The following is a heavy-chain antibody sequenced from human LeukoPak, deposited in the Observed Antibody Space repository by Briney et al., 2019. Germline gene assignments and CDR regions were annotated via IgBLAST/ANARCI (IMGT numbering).Heavy chain of an antibody. CDR2: IKEDGSEK. D-gene: IGHD7-27*01. J-gene: IGHJ4*02. CDR3: ARDYTGGWNDF. Sequence: PGGSLRLSCTAAGFTFRKHWMSWVRQAIGKGLECVAKIKEDGSEKHYVDSVRGRFTISRDNARNSLYLQMNNLRADDTAVYYCARDYTGGWNDFWGQGTLVTVSS. CDR1: GFTFRKHW. V-gene: IGHV3-7*01.